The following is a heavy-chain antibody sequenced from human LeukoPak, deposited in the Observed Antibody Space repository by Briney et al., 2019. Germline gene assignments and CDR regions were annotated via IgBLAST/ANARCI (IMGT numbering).Heavy chain of an antibody. J-gene: IGHJ6*02. CDR3: ATSIPQSSSWFDYYYYYGMDV. CDR1: GGSFSGYY. CDR2: INHSGST. Sequence: PSETLSLTCAVYGGSFSGYYWSWIRQPPGKGLEWIGEINHSGSTNYNPSLKSRVTISVDTSKNQFSLKLSSVTAADTAVYYCATSIPQSSSWFDYYYYYGMDVWGQGTTVTVSS. V-gene: IGHV4-34*01. D-gene: IGHD6-13*01.